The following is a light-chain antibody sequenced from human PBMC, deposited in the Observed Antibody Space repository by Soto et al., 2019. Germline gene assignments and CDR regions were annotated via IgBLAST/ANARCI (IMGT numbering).Light chain of an antibody. V-gene: IGKV3D-20*01. J-gene: IGKJ5*01. CDR1: PSVSSSR. CDR3: QQYGNSPTT. CDR2: DAS. Sequence: DIVLTQSPATLSLSPGERVTLSCGASPSVSSSRLAWYQQKPGQAPRLLMYDASRRVFGIPDRFSGSGSGTDLTLTISRLEPEDFAVYYCQQYGNSPTTFGQGTRLEI.